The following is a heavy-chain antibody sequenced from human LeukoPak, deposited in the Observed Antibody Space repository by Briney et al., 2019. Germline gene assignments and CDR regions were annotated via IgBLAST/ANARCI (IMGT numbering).Heavy chain of an antibody. V-gene: IGHV4-59*08. J-gene: IGHJ4*02. CDR2: IYYSGST. CDR1: GGSISSYY. CDR3: ARGHDVNY. Sequence: NPSETLSLTCTVPGGSISSYYWSWIRQPPGKGLEWIGYIYYSGSTNYNPSLKSRVTISVDTSKNQFSLKLSSVTAADTAVYYCARGHDVNYWGQGTRVSVSS. D-gene: IGHD3-3*01.